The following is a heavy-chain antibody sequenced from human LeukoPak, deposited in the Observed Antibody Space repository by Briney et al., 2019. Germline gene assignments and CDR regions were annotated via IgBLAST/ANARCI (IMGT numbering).Heavy chain of an antibody. Sequence: GGSLRLSCAASGFTFSSYAMHWVRQAPGKGLGWVAVISYDGSNKYYADSVKGRFTISRDNSKNTLYLQMNSLRAEDTAVYYCARGGGIVVVPAVYWGQGTLVTVSS. V-gene: IGHV3-30*04. CDR3: ARGGGIVVVPAVY. CDR2: ISYDGSNK. D-gene: IGHD2-2*01. CDR1: GFTFSSYA. J-gene: IGHJ4*02.